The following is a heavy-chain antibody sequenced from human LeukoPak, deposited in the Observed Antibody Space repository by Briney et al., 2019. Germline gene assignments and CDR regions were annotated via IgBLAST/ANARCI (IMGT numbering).Heavy chain of an antibody. CDR3: ARDPRHSSSWYRLFYFDY. Sequence: ASVKVSCKASGYTFTSYDINWVRQATGQGLEWMGWMNPNSGNTGYAQKFQGRVTMTRDTSISTAYMELSRLRSDDTAVYYCARDPRHSSSWYRLFYFDYWGQGTLVTVSS. J-gene: IGHJ4*02. CDR2: MNPNSGNT. D-gene: IGHD6-13*01. V-gene: IGHV1-8*02. CDR1: GYTFTSYD.